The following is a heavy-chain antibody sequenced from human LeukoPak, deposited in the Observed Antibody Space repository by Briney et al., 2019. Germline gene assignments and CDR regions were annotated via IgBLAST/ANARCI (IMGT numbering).Heavy chain of an antibody. J-gene: IGHJ3*02. CDR2: IYYSGST. CDR3: ARGSLVNDAFDI. Sequence: ASEALSLTCAVYGGSFSGYYWSWIRQPPGKGLEWIGYIYYSGSTNYNPSLKSRVTISVDTSKYQFSLKLSSVTAADTAVYYCARGSLVNDAFDIWGQGTMVTVSS. D-gene: IGHD3-10*01. V-gene: IGHV4-59*08. CDR1: GGSFSGYY.